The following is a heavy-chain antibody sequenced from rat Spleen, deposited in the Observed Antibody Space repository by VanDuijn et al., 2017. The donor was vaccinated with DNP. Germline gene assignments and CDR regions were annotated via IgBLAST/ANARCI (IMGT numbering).Heavy chain of an antibody. J-gene: IGHJ2*01. CDR3: TRGLRVYYFDY. D-gene: IGHD1-11*01. CDR2: ISTSGGDT. Sequence: EVQLVESGGGLVRPGRSLKLSCAASGFTFSHFPMAWVRQAPTKGLEWVSTISTSGGDTFYRDSVKGRFTISRDNAKNTLYLQMNSLRSEDTATYYCTRGLRVYYFDYWGQGVMVTVSS. V-gene: IGHV5-46*01. CDR1: GFTFSHFP.